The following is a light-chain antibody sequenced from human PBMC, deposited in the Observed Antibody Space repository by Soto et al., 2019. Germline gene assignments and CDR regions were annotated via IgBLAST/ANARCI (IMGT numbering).Light chain of an antibody. CDR2: GAS. J-gene: IGKJ1*01. V-gene: IGKV3-20*01. CDR1: QSVDSTF. CDR3: QQDMRSVT. Sequence: EIVLTQSPGSLSLSPGQRATLSCRASQSVDSTFFAWYQKKPGQAPRLLIYGASKRDTGVPDRYSGSGSGTDFTLTIRRLEPGDLAVYYCQQDMRSVTLGQGTKVE.